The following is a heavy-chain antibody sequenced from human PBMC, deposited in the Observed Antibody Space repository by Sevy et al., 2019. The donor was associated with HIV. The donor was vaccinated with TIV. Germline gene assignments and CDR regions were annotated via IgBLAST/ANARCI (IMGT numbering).Heavy chain of an antibody. CDR1: GFTFSSYA. Sequence: GGYLRLSCAASGFTFSSYAMSWVRQAPGKGLEWVSAISGSGGSTYYADSVKGRFTISRDNSKNTLYLQMNSLRAEDTAVYYCAKGAYYDFWSGYYFPIDAFDIWGQGTMVTVSS. CDR3: AKGAYYDFWSGYYFPIDAFDI. D-gene: IGHD3-3*01. CDR2: ISGSGGST. V-gene: IGHV3-23*01. J-gene: IGHJ3*02.